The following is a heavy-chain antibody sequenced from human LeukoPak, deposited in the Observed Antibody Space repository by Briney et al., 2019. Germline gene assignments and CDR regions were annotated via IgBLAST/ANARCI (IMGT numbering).Heavy chain of an antibody. CDR2: ISGSGGST. CDR3: AKDQRGGLQFVLHY. CDR1: GFTFSSYA. J-gene: IGHJ4*02. D-gene: IGHD5-24*01. Sequence: PGGSLRLSCAASGFTFSSYAMSWVRRAPGKGLEWVSAISGSGGSTYYADSVKGRFTISRDNSKNTLYLQMNSLRAEDTAVYYCAKDQRGGLQFVLHYWGQGTLVTVSS. V-gene: IGHV3-23*01.